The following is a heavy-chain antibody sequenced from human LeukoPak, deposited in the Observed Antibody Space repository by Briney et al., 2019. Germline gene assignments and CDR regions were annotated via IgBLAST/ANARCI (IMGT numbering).Heavy chain of an antibody. V-gene: IGHV1-2*02. J-gene: IGHJ6*02. CDR1: GYTFTDYY. D-gene: IGHD2-2*01. CDR3: ARDGGVVVPAAMWRYGMDV. CDR2: INPNSGGT. Sequence: EASMKVSCKASGYTFTDYYIHLVRQAPGQGLEWMGWINPNSGGTNYAQKFQGRVTMTRDTSISTAYMELSRLRSDDTAVYYCARDGGVVVPAAMWRYGMDVWGQGTTVTVSS.